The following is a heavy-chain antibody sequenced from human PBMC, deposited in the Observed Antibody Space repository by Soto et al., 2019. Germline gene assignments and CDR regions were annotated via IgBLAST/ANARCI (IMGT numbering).Heavy chain of an antibody. CDR2: ISYDGSNK. V-gene: IGHV3-30*03. CDR1: GFTFSNSG. D-gene: IGHD6-19*01. J-gene: IGHJ4*02. Sequence: QVQLVESGGGVVQPGRSLRLSCAASGFTFSNSGMHWVRQAPGKGLEWVAVISYDGSNKYYADSVKGRITISRDNSKNTLYLQMNSLRAEDTAVYYCATERYGSGWFPSNWGQGTLVTVSS. CDR3: ATERYGSGWFPSN.